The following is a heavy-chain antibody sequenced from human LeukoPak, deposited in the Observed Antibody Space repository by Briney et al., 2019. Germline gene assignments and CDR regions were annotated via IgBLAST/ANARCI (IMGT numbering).Heavy chain of an antibody. D-gene: IGHD5-12*01. CDR2: IYYSGST. CDR1: GGSISSYY. J-gene: IGHJ4*02. V-gene: IGHV4-59*01. Sequence: KPSETLSLTCTVSGGSISSYYWIWIRQPPGKGLEWIGYIYYSGSTNYNPSLKSRVTISVDTSKNQFSLKLSSVTAADTAVYYCARDMRGYSGYDYFDYWGQGTLVTVSS. CDR3: ARDMRGYSGYDYFDY.